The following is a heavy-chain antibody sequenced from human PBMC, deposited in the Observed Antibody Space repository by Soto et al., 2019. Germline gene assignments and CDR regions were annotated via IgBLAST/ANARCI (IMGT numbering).Heavy chain of an antibody. D-gene: IGHD3-10*01. CDR1: GFTFTNSA. CDR2: IVVGSGNT. J-gene: IGHJ4*02. V-gene: IGHV1-58*01. CDR3: VRDLGSMVRGIVPLFDY. Sequence: GASVKVSCKASGFTFTNSAVQWVRQARGQRLEWIGWIVVGSGNTKYAQKLQGRVTMTTDTSTSTAYMELRSLRSDDTAVYYCVRDLGSMVRGIVPLFDYWGQGTLVTVSS.